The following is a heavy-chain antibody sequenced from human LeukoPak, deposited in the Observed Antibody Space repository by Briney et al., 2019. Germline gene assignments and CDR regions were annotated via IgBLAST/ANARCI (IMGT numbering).Heavy chain of an antibody. J-gene: IGHJ4*02. Sequence: GDSLRLSCAASGFTFSSYVMSWVRQAPGRGLEWVSAITSNGGITVYADSVRGRFTISRDSSRNTLYLQMSSLRAEDTAVYYCAKGHMLATKPFDYWGRGTLVTVSS. V-gene: IGHV3-23*01. D-gene: IGHD5-12*01. CDR2: ITSNGGIT. CDR3: AKGHMLATKPFDY. CDR1: GFTFSSYV.